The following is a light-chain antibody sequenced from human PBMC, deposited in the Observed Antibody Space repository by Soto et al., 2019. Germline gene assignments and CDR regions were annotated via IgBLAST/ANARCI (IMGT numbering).Light chain of an antibody. J-gene: IGKJ1*01. Sequence: EIVLTQSPGTLSLSPGERATLTCRASQSVSSSYLGWYQQKLGQAPRLLIYGASSRATGIPDRFSGSGSGTDFTLTISRLEPEDFAVYYCQKYGSSPQTFGQGTKVEIK. V-gene: IGKV3-20*01. CDR1: QSVSSSY. CDR2: GAS. CDR3: QKYGSSPQT.